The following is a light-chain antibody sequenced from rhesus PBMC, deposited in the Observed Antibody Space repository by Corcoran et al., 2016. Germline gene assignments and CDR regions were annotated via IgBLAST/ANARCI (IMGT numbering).Light chain of an antibody. CDR1: SSDIGGSNR. V-gene: IGLV2-13*03. Sequence: QAAPTQCPSVSGSPGQSVPISCTGTSSDIGGSNRVSWYQHHPGKAPKVMIYEVIKRPSGVSDRFSGSKSGNTSSLTISGLQAEDEADYYCSSYATGNTFIFCSGTRLTVL. CDR2: EVI. J-gene: IGLJ1*01. CDR3: SSYATGNTFI.